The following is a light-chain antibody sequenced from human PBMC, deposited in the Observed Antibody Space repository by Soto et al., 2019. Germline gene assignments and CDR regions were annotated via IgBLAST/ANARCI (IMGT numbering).Light chain of an antibody. V-gene: IGKV1-33*01. CDR3: QHCHSRPLT. J-gene: IGKJ5*01. CDR1: QDISNS. CDR2: AAS. Sequence: DIQIPQSPSSLSASVGDRVTISCQASQDISNSLNWYQQKPGKAPKLLIYAASNLETGVPSRFSGSGSGTDFTFTISSLQPEDIATYYCQHCHSRPLTFGHGTRLEIK.